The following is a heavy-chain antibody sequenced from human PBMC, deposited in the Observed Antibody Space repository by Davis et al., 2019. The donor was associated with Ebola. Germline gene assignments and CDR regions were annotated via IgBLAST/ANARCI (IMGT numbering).Heavy chain of an antibody. Sequence: GESLKISCAASGLTFSSYGMHWVRQAPCEGLDWVANVDPESSEKYYVDSVKGRFPISRDNAKNSLYLQMNSLRAEDTAVYYCASDWANASENGFYWGQGTLVTVSS. V-gene: IGHV3-7*03. D-gene: IGHD2-2*01. CDR3: ASDWANASENGFY. J-gene: IGHJ4*02. CDR2: VDPESSEK. CDR1: GLTFSSYG.